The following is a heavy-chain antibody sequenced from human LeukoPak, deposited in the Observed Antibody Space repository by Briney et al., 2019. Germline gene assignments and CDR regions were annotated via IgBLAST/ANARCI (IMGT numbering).Heavy chain of an antibody. CDR2: IYYSGST. CDR3: ASGEVADYFDY. J-gene: IGHJ4*02. Sequence: KPSGTLSLTCTVSGGSISSYYWSWIRQPPGKGLEWIGYIYYSGSTNYNPSLKSRVTISVDTSKNQFSLKLSSVTAADTAVYYCASGEVADYFDYWGQGTLVTVSS. CDR1: GGSISSYY. V-gene: IGHV4-59*01. D-gene: IGHD3-16*01.